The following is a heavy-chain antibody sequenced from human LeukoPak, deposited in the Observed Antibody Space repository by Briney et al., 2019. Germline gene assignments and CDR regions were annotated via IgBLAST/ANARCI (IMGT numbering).Heavy chain of an antibody. CDR3: ARASGSYYYYYGMDV. V-gene: IGHV4-34*01. CDR2: INHSGST. Sequence: SETLSLTCAVYGGSFSGYYWSLIRQPPGKGLEWIGEINHSGSTNYNPSLKGRVTISVDTSKNQFSLKLSSVTAADTAVYYCARASGSYYYYYGMDVWGQGTTVTVSS. D-gene: IGHD1-26*01. CDR1: GGSFSGYY. J-gene: IGHJ6*02.